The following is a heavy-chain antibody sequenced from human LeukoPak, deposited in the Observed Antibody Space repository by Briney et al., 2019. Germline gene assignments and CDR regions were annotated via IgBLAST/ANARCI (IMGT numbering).Heavy chain of an antibody. V-gene: IGHV4-39*07. D-gene: IGHD1-26*01. CDR2: IYYSGST. CDR3: ARYRDYFDY. J-gene: IGHJ4*02. Sequence: SETLSLTCTVSGGAISSSSYYWGWIRQPPGKGLEWIGSIYYSGSTYYNPSLKSRVTISVDTSKNQFSLKLSSVTAADTAVYYCARYRDYFDYWGQGTLVTVSS. CDR1: GGAISSSSYY.